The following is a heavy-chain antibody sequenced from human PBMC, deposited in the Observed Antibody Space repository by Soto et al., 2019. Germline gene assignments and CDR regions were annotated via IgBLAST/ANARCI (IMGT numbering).Heavy chain of an antibody. CDR3: ALEPYDFGGAFDY. V-gene: IGHV1-69*13. CDR2: IIPIFGTA. CDR1: GGTFSSYA. D-gene: IGHD3-3*01. Sequence: SVKVSCKASGGTFSSYAISWVRQAPGQGLEWMGGIIPIFGTANYAQKFQGRVTITADESTSTAYMELSSLRSEDTAVYYCALEPYDFGGAFDYWGQGTLVTVSS. J-gene: IGHJ4*02.